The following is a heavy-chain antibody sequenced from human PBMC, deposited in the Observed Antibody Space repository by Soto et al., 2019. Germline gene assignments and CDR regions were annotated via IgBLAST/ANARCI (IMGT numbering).Heavy chain of an antibody. D-gene: IGHD5-12*01. CDR3: ARAVVTTTPNFDY. CDR2: INPNSGAT. Sequence: QVQLVQSGAEVKKPGASVKVPCKPSGYTFTGYYIHWVRQAPGQGLEWMGWINPNSGATNYAQKLQGWVTMTRDTSISTAYMELSSLRSDDTALYYCARAVVTTTPNFDYWGQGTLVTVSS. CDR1: GYTFTGYY. J-gene: IGHJ4*02. V-gene: IGHV1-2*04.